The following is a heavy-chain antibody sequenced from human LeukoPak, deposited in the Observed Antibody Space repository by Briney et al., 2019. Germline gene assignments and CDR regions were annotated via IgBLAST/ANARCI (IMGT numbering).Heavy chain of an antibody. D-gene: IGHD1-26*01. CDR1: GFTFSSYG. Sequence: PGGSLRLSCAASGFTFSSYGMNWVRQAPGKGLEWLSYISSSSSYIYYADSVKGRFTISRDNAKNSLYLQMNSLRAEDTAVYYCASSALTGILGDYYYGMDVWGQGTTVTVSS. CDR3: ASSALTGILGDYYYGMDV. V-gene: IGHV3-21*05. CDR2: ISSSSSYI. J-gene: IGHJ6*02.